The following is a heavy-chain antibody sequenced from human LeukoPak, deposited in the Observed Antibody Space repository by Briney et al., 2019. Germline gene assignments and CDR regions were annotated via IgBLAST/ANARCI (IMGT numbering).Heavy chain of an antibody. Sequence: GASVKVSCKASGGTFSSYAISWVRQAPGQGLEWMGGIIPIFGTANYAQKFQGRVTITTDESTSTAYMELSSLRSEDTAVYYCARDYRIGDQLVRFDPWGQGTLVTVSS. D-gene: IGHD2-2*01. V-gene: IGHV1-69*05. CDR2: IIPIFGTA. CDR1: GGTFSSYA. CDR3: ARDYRIGDQLVRFDP. J-gene: IGHJ5*02.